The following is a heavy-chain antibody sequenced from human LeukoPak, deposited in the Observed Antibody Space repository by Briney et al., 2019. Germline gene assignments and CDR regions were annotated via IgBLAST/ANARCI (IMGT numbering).Heavy chain of an antibody. CDR2: ISYDGSNK. CDR1: GFTFSSYA. D-gene: IGHD5-24*01. Sequence: ETGGSLRLCCAASGFTFSSYAMHWVRQAPGKGLEWVAVISYDGSNKYYADSVKGRFTISRDNSENTLYLQMNSLRAEDTAVYYCARPRLEMATIGDAFDIWGQGTMVTVSS. CDR3: ARPRLEMATIGDAFDI. V-gene: IGHV3-30-3*01. J-gene: IGHJ3*02.